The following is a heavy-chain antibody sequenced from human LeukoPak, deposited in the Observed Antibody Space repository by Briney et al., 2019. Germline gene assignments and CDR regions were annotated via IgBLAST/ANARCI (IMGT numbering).Heavy chain of an antibody. CDR1: GYTFTGYY. V-gene: IGHV1-2*02. CDR2: INPNSGGT. D-gene: IGHD6-13*01. Sequence: ASVKVSCKASGYTFTGYYMHWVRQAPGQGLEWMGWINPNSGGTNYAQKFQGRVTMTRDTSISTAYMELSRLRSDDTAVYYCARDAFPAAAGPEDWFDPWGQGTLVTVSS. J-gene: IGHJ5*02. CDR3: ARDAFPAAAGPEDWFDP.